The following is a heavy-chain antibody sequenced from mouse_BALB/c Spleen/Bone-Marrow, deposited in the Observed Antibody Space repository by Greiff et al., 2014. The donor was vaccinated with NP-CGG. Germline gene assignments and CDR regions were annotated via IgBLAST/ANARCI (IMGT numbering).Heavy chain of an antibody. Sequence: EVQLVESGGGLVKLGGSLKLSCAASGFTFSSYYMSWVRQTPEERLELVAAIYSNGGSTYYPDTVKGRFTISRDDAKNTLFLQMSSLKSEDTALYYCARLGNDDAMDYWGQGTSVTVSS. J-gene: IGHJ4*01. CDR1: GFTFSSYY. CDR3: ARLGNDDAMDY. CDR2: IYSNGGST. V-gene: IGHV5-6-2*01. D-gene: IGHD2-12*01.